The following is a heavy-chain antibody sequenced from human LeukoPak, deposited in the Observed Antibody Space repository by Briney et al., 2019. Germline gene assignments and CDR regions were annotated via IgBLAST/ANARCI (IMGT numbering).Heavy chain of an antibody. Sequence: SETLSLTCTVSGGSISSSSYYWGWIRQPPGKGLEWIGSIYYSGSTYYNPSLNSRVTISVDTSKNQFSLKLSSVTAADTAVYYCARGVVITGLDYWGQGTLVTVSS. V-gene: IGHV4-39*01. J-gene: IGHJ4*02. CDR2: IYYSGST. CDR1: GGSISSSSYY. D-gene: IGHD3-22*01. CDR3: ARGVVITGLDY.